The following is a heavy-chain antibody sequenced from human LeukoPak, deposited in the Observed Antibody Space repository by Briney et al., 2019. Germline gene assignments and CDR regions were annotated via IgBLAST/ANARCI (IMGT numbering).Heavy chain of an antibody. CDR2: IIPIFGTA. CDR1: GGTFISYA. D-gene: IGHD4-11*01. CDR3: ARGGEDYSNSYYYYYGMDV. Sequence: SVKVSCKASGGTFISYAISWVRQAPGQGLEWMGGIIPIFGTANYAQKFQGRVTITADKSTSTAYMELSSLRSEDTAVYYCARGGEDYSNSYYYYYGMDVWGKGTTVTGSS. J-gene: IGHJ6*04. V-gene: IGHV1-69*06.